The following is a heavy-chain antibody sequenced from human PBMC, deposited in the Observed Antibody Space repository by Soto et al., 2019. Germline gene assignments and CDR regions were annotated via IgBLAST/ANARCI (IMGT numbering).Heavy chain of an antibody. J-gene: IGHJ6*02. V-gene: IGHV4-30-4*01. CDR3: PRDWVKRPYGMDV. Sequence: SETLSLTCTVSGGSISSGDYYWSWIRQPPGKGLEWIGYIYYSGSTYYNPSLKSRVTISVDTSKNQFSLKLSSVTAADTAVYYCPRDWVKRPYGMDVWGQGTTVTVSS. CDR2: IYYSGST. D-gene: IGHD3-16*01. CDR1: GGSISSGDYY.